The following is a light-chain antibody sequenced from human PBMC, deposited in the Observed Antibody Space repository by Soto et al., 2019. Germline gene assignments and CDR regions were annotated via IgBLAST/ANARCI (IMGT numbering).Light chain of an antibody. Sequence: EIVMTQSPATLSVSPGASATLSCRASQSISTNLAWYQQKPGQAPRLLIHGASTRATGVPARFSGSGSGTEFTLTISSLQSEDFAVYYCQQYNNWPSTFGQGTKLEIK. CDR3: QQYNNWPST. CDR1: QSISTN. CDR2: GAS. J-gene: IGKJ2*01. V-gene: IGKV3-15*01.